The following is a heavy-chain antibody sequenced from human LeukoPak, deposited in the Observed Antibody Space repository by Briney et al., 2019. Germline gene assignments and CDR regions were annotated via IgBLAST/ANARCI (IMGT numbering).Heavy chain of an antibody. Sequence: PSETLSLTCAVYGGSFSGYYWSWIRQPPGKGLEWIGEINHSGSTNYNPSLKSRVTISVDTSKNQFSLKLSSVTAADTAVYYCASITRGSGWYAITRRNGYMDVWGKGTTVTVSS. V-gene: IGHV4-34*01. CDR2: INHSGST. CDR1: GGSFSGYY. J-gene: IGHJ6*03. D-gene: IGHD6-19*01. CDR3: ASITRGSGWYAITRRNGYMDV.